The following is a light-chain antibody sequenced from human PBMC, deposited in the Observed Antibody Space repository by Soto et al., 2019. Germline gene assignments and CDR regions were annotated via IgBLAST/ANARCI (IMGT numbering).Light chain of an antibody. V-gene: IGLV2-23*02. J-gene: IGLJ2*01. CDR1: SSDVGKYTF. CDR3: CLYGGSNNYVV. CDR2: EVN. Sequence: QSALTQPASVSGAPGQSITISCTGTSSDVGKYTFVSWYGQHPGKAPKLIIFEVNKRPSGVSNRFYGSKSGNTASLTISGLQAEDEANYYCCLYGGSNNYVVFGGGTKVTVL.